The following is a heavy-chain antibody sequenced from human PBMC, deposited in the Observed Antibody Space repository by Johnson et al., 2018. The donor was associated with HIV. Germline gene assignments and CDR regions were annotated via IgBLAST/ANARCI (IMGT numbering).Heavy chain of an antibody. Sequence: QVQLVESGGGLVKPGGSLRLSCAASGFTFSDYYMSWIRQAPGKGLEWVSYISSSGSIMYYVDSVKGRFTISRDTAKNSLYLQMNSLRAEDTAVYYCASFAAAGDAFDIWGQGTMVTVSS. CDR3: ASFAAAGDAFDI. J-gene: IGHJ3*02. V-gene: IGHV3-11*04. D-gene: IGHD6-13*01. CDR1: GFTFSDYY. CDR2: ISSSGSIM.